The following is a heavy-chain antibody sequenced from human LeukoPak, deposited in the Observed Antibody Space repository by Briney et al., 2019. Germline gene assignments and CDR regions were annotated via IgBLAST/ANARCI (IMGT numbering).Heavy chain of an antibody. CDR1: GFTFDEHA. CDR2: ISWNSGSI. V-gene: IGHV3-9*01. CDR3: VKGHCSSSSCFPNYYYYMDV. J-gene: IGHJ6*03. D-gene: IGHD2-15*01. Sequence: GGSLRLSCAGSGFTFDEHAMHWVRQAPGKGLEWVSGISWNSGSIAYADSVKGRFTISRDNAKNLLFLQMSSLRAADTALYYCVKGHCSSSSCFPNYYYYMDVWGTGTTVTVYS.